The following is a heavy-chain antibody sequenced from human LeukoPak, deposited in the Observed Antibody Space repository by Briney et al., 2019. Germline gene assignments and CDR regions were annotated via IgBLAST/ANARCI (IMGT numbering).Heavy chain of an antibody. Sequence: SRTLSLTCAISGDSVSSNSAAWNWIRQSPSRGLEWLGRTYYRSKWYNDYAVSVKSRITINPDTSKNQFSLQLNSVTPEDTAVYYCARDRRVYYYDSSGYSYYYYGMDVWGQGTTVTVSS. J-gene: IGHJ6*02. CDR1: GDSVSSNSAA. CDR2: TYYRSKWYN. D-gene: IGHD3-22*01. CDR3: ARDRRVYYYDSSGYSYYYYGMDV. V-gene: IGHV6-1*01.